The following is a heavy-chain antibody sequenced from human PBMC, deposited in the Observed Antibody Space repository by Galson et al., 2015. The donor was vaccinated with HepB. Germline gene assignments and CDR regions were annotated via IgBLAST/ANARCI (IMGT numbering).Heavy chain of an antibody. V-gene: IGHV4-4*02. J-gene: IGHJ6*02. CDR1: GGSISTSSW. CDR2: IFHSGTT. Sequence: LSLTCAVSGGSISTSSWWTWVRQSPGEGLEWIGEIFHSGTTNYNPSLKSRGHISVDKSKNQFSLKLRSVTAADTAVYYGARFIRFLEWSGRRDFYYGMDVWGQGTTVTVSS. CDR3: ARFIRFLEWSGRRDFYYGMDV. D-gene: IGHD3-3*01.